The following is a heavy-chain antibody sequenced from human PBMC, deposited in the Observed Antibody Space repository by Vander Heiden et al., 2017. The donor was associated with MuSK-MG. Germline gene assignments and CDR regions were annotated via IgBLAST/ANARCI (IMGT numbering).Heavy chain of an antibody. CDR3: AKDQDSYGTVFVG. J-gene: IGHJ6*01. D-gene: IGHD5-18*01. V-gene: IGHV3-9*01. CDR1: GLTFSDYA. CDR2: INWNIVII. Sequence: EVQLAASGGGLVQHGSSLGLSCAASGLTFSDYASHCVRQAPGKGLEWVSGINWNIVIIGYADSVTGRFTISRDNAKNSPSLQMNSLRAEDAAVYYCAKDQDSYGTVFVGWG.